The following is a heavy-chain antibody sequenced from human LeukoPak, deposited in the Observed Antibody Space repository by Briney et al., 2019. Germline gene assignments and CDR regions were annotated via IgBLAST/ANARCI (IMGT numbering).Heavy chain of an antibody. CDR2: ISSSSSYT. Sequence: GGSLRLSCAASGFTFSDYYMSWIRQAPGKGLEWVSYISSSSSYTNYADPVKGRFTISRDNAKNSLYLQMNSLRAEDTAVYYCVRDRGYYDSSGYYHGDWGQGTLVTVSS. CDR3: VRDRGYYDSSGYYHGD. V-gene: IGHV3-11*05. CDR1: GFTFSDYY. D-gene: IGHD3-22*01. J-gene: IGHJ4*02.